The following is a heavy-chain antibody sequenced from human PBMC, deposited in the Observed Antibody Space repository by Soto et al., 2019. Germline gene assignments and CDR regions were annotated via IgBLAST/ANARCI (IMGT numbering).Heavy chain of an antibody. J-gene: IGHJ4*02. CDR1: GFTFSSYA. CDR2: ISGSGGST. CDR3: ARRSSSWYFDY. Sequence: EVLLLDSGGGLVQPVGSLRLSGAASGFTFSSYAMNWVRQAPGKGLEWGSVISGSGGSTYYADSVKGRFTISRDTSKNTLYLPMTSLRAEDTAVYYCARRSSSWYFDYWGQGPRVTVSS. V-gene: IGHV3-23*01. D-gene: IGHD6-13*01.